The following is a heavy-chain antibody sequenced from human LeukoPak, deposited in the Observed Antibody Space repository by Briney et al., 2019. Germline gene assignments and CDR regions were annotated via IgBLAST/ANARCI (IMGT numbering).Heavy chain of an antibody. V-gene: IGHV5-51*01. CDR3: ARRGRGNWFDP. CDR1: GYRFSTYW. CDR2: IYPGDSDT. D-gene: IGHD3-16*01. J-gene: IGHJ5*02. Sequence: GESLKISCKGSGYRFSTYWIGWVRHMPGKGLEWMGIIYPGDSDTRYSPSFQGQVTISADKAISTAYLQWSSLKASDTAIYYCARRGRGNWFDPWGQGTLVTVSS.